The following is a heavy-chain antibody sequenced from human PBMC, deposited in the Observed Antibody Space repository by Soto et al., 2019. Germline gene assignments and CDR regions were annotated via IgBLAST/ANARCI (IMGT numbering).Heavy chain of an antibody. CDR2: ISSSSSTI. D-gene: IGHD4-17*01. CDR1: GFTFSSYS. V-gene: IGHV3-48*02. CDR3: ARDQKLSTVDTNWYFDL. Sequence: GGSLRLSCAASGFTFSSYSMNWVRQAPGKGLEWVSYISSSSSTIYYADSVKGRFTISRDNAKNSLYLQMNSLRDEDTAVYYCARDQKLSTVDTNWYFDLWGRGTLVTVSS. J-gene: IGHJ2*01.